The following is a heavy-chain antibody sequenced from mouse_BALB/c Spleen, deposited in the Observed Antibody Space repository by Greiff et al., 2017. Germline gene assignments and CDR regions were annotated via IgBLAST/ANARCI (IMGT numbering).Heavy chain of an antibody. V-gene: IGHV1-80*01. CDR2: IYPGDGDT. Sequence: QVQLQQSGAELVRPGSSVKISCKASGYAFSSYWMNWVKQRPGQGLEWIGQIYPGDGDTNYNGKFKGKATLTADKSSSTAYMQLSSLTSEDSAVYFCARPLGPAWFAYWGQGTLVTVSA. J-gene: IGHJ3*01. CDR1: GYAFSSYW. D-gene: IGHD4-1*01. CDR3: ARPLGPAWFAY.